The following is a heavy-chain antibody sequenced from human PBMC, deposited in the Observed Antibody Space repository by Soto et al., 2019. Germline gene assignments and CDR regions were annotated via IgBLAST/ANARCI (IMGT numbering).Heavy chain of an antibody. V-gene: IGHV3-30-3*01. D-gene: IGHD6-6*01. CDR3: ARDRAHAARATYYYYYYGMDV. J-gene: IGHJ6*02. Sequence: QVQLVESGGGVVQPGRSLRLSCAASGFTFSSYAMHWVRQAPGKGLEWVAVIPYDGSNKYYADSVKGRFTISRDNSKNTLYLQMNSLRAEDTAVYYCARDRAHAARATYYYYYYGMDVWGQGTTVTVSS. CDR2: IPYDGSNK. CDR1: GFTFSSYA.